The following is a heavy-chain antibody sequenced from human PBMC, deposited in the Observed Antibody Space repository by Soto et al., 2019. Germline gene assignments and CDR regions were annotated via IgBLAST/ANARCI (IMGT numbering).Heavy chain of an antibody. V-gene: IGHV3-23*01. CDR3: AKALDGIDDYFYAMGV. Sequence: PGWSLRLSCAGSGFIFGHYAMTWVRQAPGKGLEWISAISGRGDSTYYADAVKGRFTISRDNSKNTLYLQMNSLRFDDTAVYYCAKALDGIDDYFYAMGVWGQGTTVTISS. CDR2: ISGRGDST. D-gene: IGHD1-1*01. CDR1: GFIFGHYA. J-gene: IGHJ6*02.